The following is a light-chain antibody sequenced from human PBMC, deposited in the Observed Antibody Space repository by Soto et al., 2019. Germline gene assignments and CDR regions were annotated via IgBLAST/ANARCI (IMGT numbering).Light chain of an antibody. Sequence: QSALTQPASVSGSPGQSITISCTGTSSDIGAYKYVAWYQQQSGQAPKLMTYEVNNRPSGVSNRFSGSKSGNTASLTIAGLQAEDEADYYCCSYTSSITEVFGGGTKVTVL. J-gene: IGLJ3*02. V-gene: IGLV2-14*01. CDR3: CSYTSSITEV. CDR1: SSDIGAYKY. CDR2: EVN.